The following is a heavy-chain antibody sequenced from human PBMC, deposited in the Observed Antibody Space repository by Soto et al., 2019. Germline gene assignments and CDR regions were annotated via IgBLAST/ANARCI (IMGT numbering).Heavy chain of an antibody. D-gene: IGHD4-17*01. CDR1: GFSLSTGGVG. J-gene: IGHJ4*02. CDR3: VHRLYGGNPVTH. CDR2: IYGDDDK. V-gene: IGHV2-5*02. Sequence: KESGPTLVKPTQTLTLTCTFSGFSLSTGGVGVGWIRQPPGKALEWLALIYGDDDKRYSPSLKSRLTITQDISRNQVVLTMTNMAPVDTATYYCVHRLYGGNPVTHWGQGTLVTVSS.